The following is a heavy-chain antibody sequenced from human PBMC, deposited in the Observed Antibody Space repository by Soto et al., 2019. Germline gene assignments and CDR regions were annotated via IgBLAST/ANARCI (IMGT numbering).Heavy chain of an antibody. J-gene: IGHJ4*02. V-gene: IGHV3-23*01. CDR1: GFILSNYA. CDR2: RSKDGANE. D-gene: IGHD3-9*01. CDR3: AKDPSTGSADY. Sequence: EVQLLESGGDLVRPGESLRLSCTASGFILSNYAMNWVRQAPGKGLEWVSTRSKDGANEHYADSVKGRFTISRDGSKNTLYLQMNSLRAEDTAMYYCAKDPSTGSADYWGQGTQVTVSS.